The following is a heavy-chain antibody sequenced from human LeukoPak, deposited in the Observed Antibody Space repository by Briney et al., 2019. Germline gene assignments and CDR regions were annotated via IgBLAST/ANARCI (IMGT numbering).Heavy chain of an antibody. CDR1: GFTFSSYD. CDR3: ARGYGITMVRGVIIGAFDI. Sequence: GGSLRLSCAASGFTFSSYDMHWVRQATGKGLEWVSAIGTAGDTYYPGSVKGRFTISRENAKNSLYLQMNSLRAGDTAVYYCARGYGITMVRGVIIGAFDIWGQGTMVTVSS. D-gene: IGHD3-10*01. J-gene: IGHJ3*02. CDR2: IGTAGDT. V-gene: IGHV3-13*01.